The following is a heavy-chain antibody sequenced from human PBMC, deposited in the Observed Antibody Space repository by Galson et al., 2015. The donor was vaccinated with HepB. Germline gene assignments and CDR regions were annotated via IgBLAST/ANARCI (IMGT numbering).Heavy chain of an antibody. CDR3: ARVHYGDRIRLIRRPAGFDC. Sequence: SVKVSCKASGYSFTSYGISWVRQAPGQGLEWMGWISAYNGNTNYGQELQGRVTGTADTATSTAYMELRSLRSDDTAVYYCARVHYGDRIRLIRRPAGFDCWGQGTLVTVSS. D-gene: IGHD4-17*01. V-gene: IGHV1-18*01. CDR2: ISAYNGNT. J-gene: IGHJ4*02. CDR1: GYSFTSYG.